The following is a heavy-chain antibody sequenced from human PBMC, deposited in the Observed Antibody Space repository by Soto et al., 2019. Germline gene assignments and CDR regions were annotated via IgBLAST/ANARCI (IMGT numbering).Heavy chain of an antibody. Sequence: GGSLRLSSAASGGNLGTYWMSWVRQAPGKGLEWVANINQDGTGKHYVDSVKGRFTISRDNAENSLYLQMDSLRAEDTAIYYCATTRGLDYWGQGTLVTVSS. J-gene: IGHJ4*02. CDR2: INQDGTGK. V-gene: IGHV3-7*01. CDR3: ATTRGLDY. CDR1: GGNLGTYW.